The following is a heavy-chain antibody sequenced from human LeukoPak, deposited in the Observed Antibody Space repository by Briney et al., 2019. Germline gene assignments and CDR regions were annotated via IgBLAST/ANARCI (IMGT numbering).Heavy chain of an antibody. CDR2: ISVSGNT. D-gene: IGHD2-21*01. CDR3: AKAPVTTCSGAYCYPFDY. J-gene: IGHJ4*02. Sequence: GGSLRLSCAASGFTLSSYAMSWVRQAPGKGLEWVSAISVSGNTYHADSVKGRFTIPRNSSKNTLYLQMNRLRAEDAAVYYCAKAPVTTCSGAYCYPFDYWGQGTLVTVSS. CDR1: GFTLSSYA. V-gene: IGHV3-23*01.